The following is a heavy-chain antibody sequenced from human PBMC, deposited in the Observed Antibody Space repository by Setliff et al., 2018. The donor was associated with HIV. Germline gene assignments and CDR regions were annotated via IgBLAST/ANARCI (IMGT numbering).Heavy chain of an antibody. CDR2: ISYDGTNK. CDR1: GFIFSSYA. J-gene: IGHJ5*02. Sequence: GESLKISCAASGFIFSSYAMHWVRQAPGKGLEWVAVISYDGTNKYYADSVKGRFTISRDNSKNMLYLQMNSLRAEDTAVYYCARDPRAAAAINWFDPWGQGTQVTVSS. D-gene: IGHD6-13*01. V-gene: IGHV3-30*03. CDR3: ARDPRAAAAINWFDP.